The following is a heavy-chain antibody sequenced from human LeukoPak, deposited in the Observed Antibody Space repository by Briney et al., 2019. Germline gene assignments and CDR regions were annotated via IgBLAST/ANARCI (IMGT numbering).Heavy chain of an antibody. CDR2: ISYEGSNK. Sequence: GGSLRLSCAASGFTVSHYGMHWVRQAPGKGLEWVAVISYEGSNKRYADSVKGRFTIARDNSKHMLYLEMNNLGAEDTAVYYCAKDGDSLLLHYFDYWGQGSLVTVSS. V-gene: IGHV3-30*18. D-gene: IGHD3-22*01. CDR1: GFTVSHYG. J-gene: IGHJ4*02. CDR3: AKDGDSLLLHYFDY.